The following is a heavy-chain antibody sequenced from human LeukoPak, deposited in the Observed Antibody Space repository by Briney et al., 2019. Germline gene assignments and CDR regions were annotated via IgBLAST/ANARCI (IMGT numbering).Heavy chain of an antibody. CDR3: ARGNFWSGYPYFDY. D-gene: IGHD3-3*01. CDR1: GYSISSGYY. V-gene: IGHV4-38-2*01. Sequence: SETLSLTCAVSGYSISSGYYWGWIRQPPGKGLEWIGYIYYSGSTYYNPSLKSRVTISVDTSKNQFSLKLSSVTAADTAVYYCARGNFWSGYPYFDYWGQGTLVTVSS. CDR2: IYYSGST. J-gene: IGHJ4*02.